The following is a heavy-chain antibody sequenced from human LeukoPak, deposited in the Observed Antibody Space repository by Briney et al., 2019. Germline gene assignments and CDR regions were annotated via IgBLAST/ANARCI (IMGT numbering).Heavy chain of an antibody. V-gene: IGHV3-53*01. CDR3: ARRAGDYSHPYDY. D-gene: IGHD3-22*01. CDR2: IYSGGNT. J-gene: IGHJ4*02. CDR1: GFTFSSYS. Sequence: AGGSLRLSCTASGFTFSSYSMNWVRQAPGKGLEWVSFIYSGGNTYYADSVKGRFTISRDNSKNTVHLQMNSLRAEDTAMYYCARRAGDYSHPYDYWGQGTLVTVSS.